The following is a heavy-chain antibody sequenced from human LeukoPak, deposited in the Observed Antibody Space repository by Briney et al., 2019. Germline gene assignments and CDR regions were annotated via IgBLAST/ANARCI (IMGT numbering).Heavy chain of an antibody. CDR3: ARDDYYDSSGYDY. CDR1: GFTFSTYS. D-gene: IGHD3-22*01. CDR2: ISSSSSYI. J-gene: IGHJ4*02. V-gene: IGHV3-21*04. Sequence: GGSLRLSCAASGFTFSTYSMNWVRQAPGKGLEWVSSISSSSSYIYYADSVKGRFTISRDNAKNSLYLQMNSLRAEDTAVYYCARDDYYDSSGYDYWGQGTLVTVSS.